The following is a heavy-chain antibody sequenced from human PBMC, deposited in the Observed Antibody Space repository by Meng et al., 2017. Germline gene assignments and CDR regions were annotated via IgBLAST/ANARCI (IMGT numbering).Heavy chain of an antibody. J-gene: IGHJ6*02. D-gene: IGHD3-10*01. V-gene: IGHV1-18*01. CDR2: ISAYNGNT. Sequence: ASVKISCKASGYTSTSYGISWVRQAPGQGLEWMGWISAYNGNTNYARKLQGRVTMTTNTSTSTADMELRSLRSDDTAVYYCARLDTMVRVVINYYYGMDVWGQGTTVTVSS. CDR3: ARLDTMVRVVINYYYGMDV. CDR1: GYTSTSYG.